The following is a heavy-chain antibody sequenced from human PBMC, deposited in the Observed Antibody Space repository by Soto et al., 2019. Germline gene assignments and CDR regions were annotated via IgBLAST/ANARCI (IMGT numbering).Heavy chain of an antibody. CDR2: ISTSGGYK. J-gene: IGHJ6*02. V-gene: IGHV3-21*01. CDR1: GFNFSTYS. CDR3: AGERSALPGARDAMDV. Sequence: GGSLRLSCAASGFNFSTYSMNWVRQAPGKGLEWVSFISTSGGYKYYADSVRGRFTISRDNAKKSVYLEMNSLTADDTAVYYCAGERSALPGARDAMDVWGQGTTVTVSS. D-gene: IGHD1-26*01.